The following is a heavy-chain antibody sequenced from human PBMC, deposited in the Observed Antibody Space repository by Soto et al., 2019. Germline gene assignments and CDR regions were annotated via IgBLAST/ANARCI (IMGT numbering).Heavy chain of an antibody. CDR3: ARMEWDDGYKLFDY. CDR2: IYYSGST. V-gene: IGHV4-59*01. D-gene: IGHD3-3*01. CDR1: GGSISSYY. Sequence: SETLSLTCTVSGGSISSYYWSWIRQPPGKGLEWIGYIYYSGSTNYNPSLKSRVTISVDTSKNQFSLKLSSVTAADTAVYYCARMEWDDGYKLFDYCGQGPLVTVFS. J-gene: IGHJ4*02.